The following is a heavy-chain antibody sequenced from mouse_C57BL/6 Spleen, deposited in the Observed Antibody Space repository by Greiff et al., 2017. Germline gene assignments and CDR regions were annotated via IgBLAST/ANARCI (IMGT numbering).Heavy chain of an antibody. CDR1: GYTFTSYW. D-gene: IGHD2-3*01. V-gene: IGHV1-59*01. CDR3: ARSLDGYFDY. CDR2: IDPSDSYT. Sequence: VKLQQPGAELVRPGTSVKLSCKASGYTFTSYWMHWVKQRPGQGLEWIGVIDPSDSYTNYNQKFKGKATLTVDTSSSTAYMQLSSLTSEDSAVYYCARSLDGYFDYWGQGTTLTVSS. J-gene: IGHJ2*01.